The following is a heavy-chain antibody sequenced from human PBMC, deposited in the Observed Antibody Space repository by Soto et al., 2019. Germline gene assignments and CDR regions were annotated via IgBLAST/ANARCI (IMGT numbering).Heavy chain of an antibody. D-gene: IGHD1-1*01. CDR2: ISAHSGNT. J-gene: IGHJ4*02. V-gene: IGHV1-18*01. CDR1: GYAFTTYG. Sequence: QVHLVQSGAEVKKPGASVKVSCKGSGYAFTTYGITWVRQAPGQGLEWMGWISAHSGNTNYAQKLQGRVTVTRDTXXXXXXXXXXXXXXXXXXXXXXXXXRYGDYWGQGALVTVSS. CDR3: XXXRYGDY.